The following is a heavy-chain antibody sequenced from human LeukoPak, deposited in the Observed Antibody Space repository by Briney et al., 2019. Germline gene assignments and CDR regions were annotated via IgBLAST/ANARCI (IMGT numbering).Heavy chain of an antibody. V-gene: IGHV4-39*07. D-gene: IGHD3-22*01. Sequence: SETLSLTCTVSGGSISSSSYYWGWIRQPPGKGLEWIGSIYYSGNTNYNPSLKSRVTISVDTSKNQFSLKLSSVTAADTAVYYCARSSSGYYYTFDYWGQGTLVTVSS. CDR1: GGSISSSSYY. CDR2: IYYSGNT. CDR3: ARSSSGYYYTFDY. J-gene: IGHJ4*02.